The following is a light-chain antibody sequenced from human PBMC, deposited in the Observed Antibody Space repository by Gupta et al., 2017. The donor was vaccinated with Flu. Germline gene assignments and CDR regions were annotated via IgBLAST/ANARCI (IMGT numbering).Light chain of an antibody. CDR2: EVS. J-gene: IGLJ1*01. CDR3: CSYAGSSTWV. V-gene: IGLV2-14*01. CDR1: SSDVVCYNY. Sequence: TSSDVVCYNYGSWYQQYPGKAPKVMIYEVSNRPSGVSNRFSGSKSGNTASLTISGLQAEDEADYYCCSYAGSSTWVFGTGTTVTVL.